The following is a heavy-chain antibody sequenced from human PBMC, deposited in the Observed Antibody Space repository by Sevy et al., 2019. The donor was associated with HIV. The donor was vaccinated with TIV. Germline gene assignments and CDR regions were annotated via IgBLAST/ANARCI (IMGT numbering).Heavy chain of an antibody. CDR3: VRDVRSGSFSRGFDY. D-gene: IGHD1-26*01. CDR2: AYYTSKWYY. Sequence: SQTLSLTCAISGDSVSRNSGSRNWIRQSPSRGLEWLGRAYYTSKWYYDYSASLKSRLSINPDTSKNQFSLQLNSVAPEDTAVYYCVRDVRSGSFSRGFDYWGQGTLVTVSS. V-gene: IGHV6-1*01. J-gene: IGHJ4*02. CDR1: GDSVSRNSGS.